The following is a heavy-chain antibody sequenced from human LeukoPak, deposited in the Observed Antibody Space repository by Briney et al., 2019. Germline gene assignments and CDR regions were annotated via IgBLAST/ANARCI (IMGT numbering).Heavy chain of an antibody. CDR3: ARGRTITGRPVGYDY. Sequence: GGSLRLSCVASGFTFSTYEMNWVRQAPGKGLEWVSYISSSSYIFYADSVKGRFTISRDNAKNSLFLQMNSLRAEDTAVYYCARGRTITGRPVGYDYWGQGTLVTVSS. J-gene: IGHJ4*02. D-gene: IGHD6-6*01. V-gene: IGHV3-21*05. CDR1: GFTFSTYE. CDR2: ISSSSYI.